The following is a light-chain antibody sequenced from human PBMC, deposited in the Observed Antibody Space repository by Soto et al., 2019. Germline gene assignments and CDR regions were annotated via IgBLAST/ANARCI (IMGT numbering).Light chain of an antibody. Sequence: DIQMTQSPSSISASVGDRVTITCRASQPISSWLAWYQQVPGQAPYLLLYPASTLQSGVPSRFSGGGSGTDFTLTINGLQPEDFAAYYCHQGYNFPQAFGQGTRVVI. CDR3: HQGYNFPQA. CDR2: PAS. V-gene: IGKV1-12*01. CDR1: QPISSW. J-gene: IGKJ1*01.